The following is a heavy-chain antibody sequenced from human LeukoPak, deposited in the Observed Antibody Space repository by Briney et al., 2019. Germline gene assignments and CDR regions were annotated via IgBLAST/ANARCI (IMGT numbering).Heavy chain of an antibody. CDR1: GGSISSYY. Sequence: PSETLSLTCTVSGGSISSYYWSWIRQPPGKGLEWIGYIYYSGSTNYNPSLKSRVTISVDTSKNQFSLKLSSVTAADTAVYYCAREWFRTIDYWGQGTLVTVSS. CDR3: AREWFRTIDY. D-gene: IGHD3-10*01. V-gene: IGHV4-59*12. J-gene: IGHJ4*02. CDR2: IYYSGST.